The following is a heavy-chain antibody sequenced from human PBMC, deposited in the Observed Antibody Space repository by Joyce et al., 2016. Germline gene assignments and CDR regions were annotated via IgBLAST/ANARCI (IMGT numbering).Heavy chain of an antibody. J-gene: IGHJ4*02. D-gene: IGHD3-3*01. CDR1: GFTFSSYA. Sequence: EVQLLESGGGLVQPGGSLRLSCAASGFTFSSYAMSWVRQAPGKGLEWVLTFSASCGSTYYADSVKGLFTISRDNSEDSLYLHMNSLRAEDTAVYYCATWAPTNYDFWSGYSYYFDNWGQGPRSPSPQ. CDR2: FSASCGST. CDR3: ATWAPTNYDFWSGYSYYFDN. V-gene: IGHV3-23*01.